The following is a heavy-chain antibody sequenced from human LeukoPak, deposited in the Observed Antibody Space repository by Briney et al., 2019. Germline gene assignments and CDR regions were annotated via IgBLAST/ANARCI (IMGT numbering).Heavy chain of an antibody. CDR2: IYYSGST. CDR3: ARVGDRSGYDYESSGGFDY. CDR1: GGSISSSSYY. V-gene: IGHV4-39*07. D-gene: IGHD3-22*01. Sequence: KPSETLSLTCTVSGGSISSSSYYWGWIRQPPGKGLEWIGSIYYSGSTYYNPSLKSRVTISLDTSKNQFSLKLSSVIAADTAVYYCARVGDRSGYDYESSGGFDYWGQGTLVTVSS. J-gene: IGHJ4*02.